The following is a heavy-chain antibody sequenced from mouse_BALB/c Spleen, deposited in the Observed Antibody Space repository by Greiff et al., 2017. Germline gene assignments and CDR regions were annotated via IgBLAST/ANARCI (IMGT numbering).Heavy chain of an antibody. D-gene: IGHD1-1*01. J-gene: IGHJ4*01. CDR3: ARSTTGYAMDY. V-gene: IGHV5-9-4*01. Sequence: DVHLVESGGGLVKPGGSLKLSCAASGFTFSSYAMSWVRQSPEKRLEWVAEISSGGSYTYYPDTVTGRFTISRDNAKNTLYLEMSSLRSEDTAMYYCARSTTGYAMDYWGQGTSVTVSS. CDR2: ISSGGSYT. CDR1: GFTFSSYA.